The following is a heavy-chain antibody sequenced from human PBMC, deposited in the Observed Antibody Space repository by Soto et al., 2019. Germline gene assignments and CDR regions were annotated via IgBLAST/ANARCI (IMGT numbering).Heavy chain of an antibody. CDR2: ISASGYSA. Sequence: GLLRISCAASGLDFSNYAISWVRQDPGKGLEWVSTISASGYSAYYGGAVKGRFTTSRDNSKSTLYLQMNRLRADDTAVYYCAKGDQLWEPFDHWGQGTTVTVSS. D-gene: IGHD1-26*01. CDR1: GLDFSNYA. J-gene: IGHJ4*03. CDR3: AKGDQLWEPFDH. V-gene: IGHV3-23*01.